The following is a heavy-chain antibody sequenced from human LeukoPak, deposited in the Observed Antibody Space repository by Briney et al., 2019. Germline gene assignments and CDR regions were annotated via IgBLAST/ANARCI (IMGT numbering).Heavy chain of an antibody. CDR3: ARGVGPNYNGSGSPYWGSAFDI. D-gene: IGHD3-10*01. CDR2: IYHSGST. J-gene: IGHJ3*02. CDR1: GGSFSGYS. V-gene: IGHV4-30-2*01. Sequence: PSETLSLTCAVYGGSFSGYSWSWIRQPPGKGLEWIGYIYHSGSTYYNPSLKSRVTISVDRSKNQFPLKLSSVTAADTAVYYCARGVGPNYNGSGSPYWGSAFDIWGQGTMVTVSS.